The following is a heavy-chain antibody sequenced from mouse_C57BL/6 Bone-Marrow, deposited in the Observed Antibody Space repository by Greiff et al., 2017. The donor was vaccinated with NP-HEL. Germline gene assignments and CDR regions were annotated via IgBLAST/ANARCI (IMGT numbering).Heavy chain of an antibody. V-gene: IGHV1-5*01. J-gene: IGHJ2*01. CDR2: IYPGNSDT. CDR1: GYTFTSYW. Sequence: EVQLQQSGTVLARPGASVKMSCMTSGYTFTSYWMHWVKQRPGQGLEWIGAIYPGNSDTSYNQKFKGKAKLTAVTSASTAYMELSSLTNEDSAVYYCTNIFYCYGSSYDYFDYWGQGTTLTVSS. CDR3: TNIFYCYGSSYDYFDY. D-gene: IGHD1-1*01.